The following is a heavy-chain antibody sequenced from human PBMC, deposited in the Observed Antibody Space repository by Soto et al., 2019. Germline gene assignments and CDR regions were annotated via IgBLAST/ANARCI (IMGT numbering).Heavy chain of an antibody. V-gene: IGHV3-23*01. CDR3: AKDMGGNGRFGFDY. CDR1: GFTFNTYT. Sequence: EVQLLESGGGLVEPGGSLRLSCAASGFTFNTYTMGWVRQAPGKGLEWVSSVGGSGTSTYYADSVKGRFTISRDNFKRTLFLQMNRLRAEDKAVYYCAKDMGGNGRFGFDYWGQGTMVTVSS. CDR2: VGGSGTST. D-gene: IGHD2-8*01. J-gene: IGHJ4*02.